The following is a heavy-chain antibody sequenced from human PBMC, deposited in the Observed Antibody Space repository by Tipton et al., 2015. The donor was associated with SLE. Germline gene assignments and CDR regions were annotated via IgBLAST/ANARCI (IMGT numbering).Heavy chain of an antibody. CDR2: IYYSGST. CDR1: GGSISSYY. CDR3: ARGSSSSWFDP. Sequence: LSLTCTVSGGSISSYYWSWIRQPPGKGLEWIGYIYYSGSTNYNPSLKSRVTISVDTSKNQFSLKLSSVTAADTAVYYCARGSSSSWFDPWGQGTLVTVSS. V-gene: IGHV4-59*01. J-gene: IGHJ5*02. D-gene: IGHD6-6*01.